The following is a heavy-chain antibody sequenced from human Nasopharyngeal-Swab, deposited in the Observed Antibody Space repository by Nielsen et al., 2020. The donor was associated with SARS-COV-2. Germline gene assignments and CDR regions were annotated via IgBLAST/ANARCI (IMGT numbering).Heavy chain of an antibody. V-gene: IGHV5-10-1*01. Sequence: VRQMPGKGLEWMGRIDPSDSYTNYSPSFQGHVTISADKSISTAYLQWSSLKASDTAMYYCARHGGATTVTPPRYWGQGTLVTVSS. D-gene: IGHD4-17*01. CDR3: ARHGGATTVTPPRY. CDR2: IDPSDSYT. J-gene: IGHJ4*02.